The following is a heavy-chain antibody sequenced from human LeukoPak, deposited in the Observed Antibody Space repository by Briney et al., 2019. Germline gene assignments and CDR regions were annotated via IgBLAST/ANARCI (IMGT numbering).Heavy chain of an antibody. J-gene: IGHJ4*02. Sequence: SETLSLTCTVSGGSVSRSPYYWGWIRQSPGKGLEWIGEINHSVSTNYNPSLKSRVTFSVDTSKNQFSLKLSSVTAADKAVYYCARRPRRYSYAYWDYWGQGTLVTVSS. D-gene: IGHD5-18*01. CDR1: GGSVSRSPYY. V-gene: IGHV4-39*07. CDR2: INHSVST. CDR3: ARRPRRYSYAYWDY.